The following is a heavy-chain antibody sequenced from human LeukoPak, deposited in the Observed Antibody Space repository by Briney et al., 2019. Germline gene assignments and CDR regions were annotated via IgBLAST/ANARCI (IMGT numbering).Heavy chain of an antibody. CDR2: IYYSGST. D-gene: IGHD3-22*01. J-gene: IGHJ4*02. CDR3: ARAPHYYDSSGYSNQFDY. V-gene: IGHV4-59*01. Sequence: SETLSLTCTVSGGSISSYYWSWIRQPPGKGLEWIGYIYYSGSTNYNPSLKSRVTISVDTSKNQFSLKLSSVTAADTAVYYCARAPHYYDSSGYSNQFDYWGQGTLVTVSS. CDR1: GGSISSYY.